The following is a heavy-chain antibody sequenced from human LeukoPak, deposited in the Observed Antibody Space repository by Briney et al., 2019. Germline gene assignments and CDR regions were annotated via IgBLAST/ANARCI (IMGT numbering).Heavy chain of an antibody. D-gene: IGHD4-17*01. CDR3: AKGVFPFLTTVPREGMDV. J-gene: IGHJ6*04. CDR1: GFTFSSYG. V-gene: IGHV3-30*18. Sequence: TGGSRRLSCAASGFTFSSYGMHWVRQAPGKGLEWVAVISYDGSNKYYADSVKGRFTISRDNSKNTLYLQMNSLRAEDTAVYYCAKGVFPFLTTVPREGMDVWGKGTTVTVSS. CDR2: ISYDGSNK.